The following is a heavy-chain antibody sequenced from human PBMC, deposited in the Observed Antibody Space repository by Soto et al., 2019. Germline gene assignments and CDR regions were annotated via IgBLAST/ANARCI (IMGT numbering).Heavy chain of an antibody. CDR1: GFTFSSYA. J-gene: IGHJ6*02. CDR3: AKDRRPGYYSYGMDF. Sequence: GGSLRLSCAASGFTFSSYAMSWVRQAPGQGLEWVSAISGSGGSTYYADSVKGRFTISRDNSKNTLYLQMNSLRAEDTAGNYCAKDRRPGYYSYGMDFWGQGAAVT. V-gene: IGHV3-23*01. CDR2: ISGSGGST.